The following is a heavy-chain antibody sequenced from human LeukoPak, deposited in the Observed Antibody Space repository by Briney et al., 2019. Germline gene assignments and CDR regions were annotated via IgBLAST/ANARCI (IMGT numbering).Heavy chain of an antibody. Sequence: PGGSLRLSCAASGFTLSSYDIHWVRQAPGKGLEWVAVISYDGSNKYYADSVKGRFTISRDNSKNTLYLQMNSLRPEDTAVYHCAKDRLRGAAAGYYFDYWGQGTLVTVSS. CDR2: ISYDGSNK. D-gene: IGHD6-13*01. CDR3: AKDRLRGAAAGYYFDY. CDR1: GFTLSSYD. J-gene: IGHJ4*02. V-gene: IGHV3-30*18.